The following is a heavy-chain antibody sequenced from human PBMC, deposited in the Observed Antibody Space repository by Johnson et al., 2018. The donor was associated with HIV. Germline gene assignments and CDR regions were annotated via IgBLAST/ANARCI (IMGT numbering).Heavy chain of an antibody. Sequence: VQLVESGGGLVQPGGSLRLSCAASGFTFRSYAMGWVRQAPGEGLEWVSVVSATGDSTYYADSVKGRFTISRDNSKNTLDVQMNSLRAEDTAIYHCARATSASGTDNDAFDIWGPGTVVTVSS. J-gene: IGHJ3*02. CDR2: VSATGDST. CDR1: GFTFRSYA. V-gene: IGHV3-23*04. CDR3: ARATSASGTDNDAFDI. D-gene: IGHD6-13*01.